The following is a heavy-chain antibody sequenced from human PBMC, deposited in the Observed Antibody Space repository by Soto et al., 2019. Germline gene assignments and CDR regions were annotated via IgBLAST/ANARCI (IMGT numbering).Heavy chain of an antibody. Sequence: SETLSLTCTVSGDSIYTYYWNWIRQPPGKGLEWIGYFYYNGITNYNPSLKSRVTISVDTSKNQFSLKLSSVTAADTAVYYCARLSWGELSFIDYWGHGTLVTVSS. D-gene: IGHD3-16*02. J-gene: IGHJ4*01. CDR3: ARLSWGELSFIDY. CDR1: GDSIYTYY. CDR2: FYYNGIT. V-gene: IGHV4-59*01.